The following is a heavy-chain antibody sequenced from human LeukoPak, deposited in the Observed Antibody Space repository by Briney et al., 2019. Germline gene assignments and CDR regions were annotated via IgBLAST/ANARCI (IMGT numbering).Heavy chain of an antibody. D-gene: IGHD1-26*01. V-gene: IGHV4-4*07. J-gene: IGHJ4*02. CDR1: GDSITSHD. CDR3: ARTAIHVHSASYFDS. CDR2: IYSTGST. Sequence: PSDTLSLTCTVSGDSITSHDYGSWIRQPAGQGLGWIGLIYSTGSTNYNPSLKSQVTMFLDTSKNAFSRKLSSLIAPPTRLFYCARTAIHVHSASYFDSWGQGTLVAVSS.